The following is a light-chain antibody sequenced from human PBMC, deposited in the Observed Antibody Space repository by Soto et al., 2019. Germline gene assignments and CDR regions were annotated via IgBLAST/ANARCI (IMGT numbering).Light chain of an antibody. CDR3: QQSYSTPIT. Sequence: DIQMTQSPSSVSASVGDRGTITFRASQSISSYLNWYQQKPGKAPKLLIYAASSLQSGVPSRFSGSGSGTDFTLTISSLQPEDFATYYCQQSYSTPITFGQGTRLEIK. CDR1: QSISSY. V-gene: IGKV1-39*01. J-gene: IGKJ5*01. CDR2: AAS.